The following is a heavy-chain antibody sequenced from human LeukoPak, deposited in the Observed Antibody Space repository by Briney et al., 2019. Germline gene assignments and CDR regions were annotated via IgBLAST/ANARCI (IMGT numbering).Heavy chain of an antibody. CDR2: IYYSGST. CDR3: ARHSSSYYDFWSGPIWFDP. Sequence: SGTLSLACTVSGGSISSYYWSWIRQPPGKGLEWIGYIYYSGSTNYNSSLKSRVTISVDTSKNQFSLKLSSVTAADTAVYYCARHSSSYYDFWSGPIWFDPWGQGTLVTVSS. V-gene: IGHV4-59*08. J-gene: IGHJ5*02. CDR1: GGSISSYY. D-gene: IGHD3-3*01.